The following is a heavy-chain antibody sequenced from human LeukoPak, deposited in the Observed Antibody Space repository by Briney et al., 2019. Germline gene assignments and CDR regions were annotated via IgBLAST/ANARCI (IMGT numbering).Heavy chain of an antibody. Sequence: GASVKVSCKASGGTFSSYAISWVRQAPGQGLEWMGWISTYNGNTNYAQKLQGRVTMTTDTSTSTAYMELRSLRSDDTAVYYCARDRRYCGGDCPAGWWGQGTLVTVSS. CDR1: GGTFSSYA. V-gene: IGHV1-18*01. D-gene: IGHD2-21*02. CDR3: ARDRRYCGGDCPAGW. J-gene: IGHJ4*02. CDR2: ISTYNGNT.